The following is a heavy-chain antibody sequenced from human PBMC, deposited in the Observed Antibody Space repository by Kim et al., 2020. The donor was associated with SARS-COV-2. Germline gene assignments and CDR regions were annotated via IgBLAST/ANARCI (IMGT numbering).Heavy chain of an antibody. V-gene: IGHV4-59*01. D-gene: IGHD1-26*01. CDR3: AREKGGATVYFVI. CDR1: GGSITTYY. CDR2: IYSSGRA. J-gene: IGHJ4*02. Sequence: SETLSLTCSVSGGSITTYYWDWIRQFPGRQLEWIGFIYSSGRAVFNPSLKSRVTMSIDTSKNEFSLSLTSLTAADTAVYFCAREKGGATVYFVIWGRGTLVTVSS.